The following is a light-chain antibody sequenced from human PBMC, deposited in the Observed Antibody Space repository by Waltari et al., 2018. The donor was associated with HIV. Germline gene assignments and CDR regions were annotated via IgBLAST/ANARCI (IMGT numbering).Light chain of an antibody. J-gene: IGLJ3*02. CDR1: SSDIGAYDY. Sequence: QSALTQPASVSGSPGQSITISCFGTSSDIGAYDYVSWYQPRPGKAPRVRIYDVSNRPSGVPVRFSGSKSGDSASLTISGLQAEDEAHYHCCAYSSDNTPVFGGGTRLTVL. V-gene: IGLV2-14*03. CDR2: DVS. CDR3: CAYSSDNTPV.